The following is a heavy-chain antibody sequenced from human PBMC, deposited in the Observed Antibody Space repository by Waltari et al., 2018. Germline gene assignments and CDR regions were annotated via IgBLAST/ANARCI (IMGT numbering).Heavy chain of an antibody. CDR1: GFRFSNYW. V-gene: IGHV3-74*01. D-gene: IGHD3-10*01. CDR3: ARLAPRTYRSPVPGRHYYYGMDV. Sequence: EEQLLESGGGLVQPGDSLRLSCAGSGFRFSNYWMNWVRQAQGRGLVWCARSSTDGTGIIDADSVKGRFTISRDNAKNTVYLQMKRLRVEDTAVYYCARLAPRTYRSPVPGRHYYYGMDVWGQGTTVTVSS. CDR2: SSTDGTGI. J-gene: IGHJ6*02.